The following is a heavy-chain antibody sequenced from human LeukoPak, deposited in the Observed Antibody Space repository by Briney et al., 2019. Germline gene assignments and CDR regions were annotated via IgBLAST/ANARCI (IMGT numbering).Heavy chain of an antibody. J-gene: IGHJ5*02. CDR3: ARERASAGTHFEP. D-gene: IGHD6-13*01. CDR1: GGSIITYY. Sequence: SETLSLTCSVSGGSIITYYRSWIRQPPGRGLEWIGYNYNRGTTNYNPSLKSRVTISVDRSKNQFSLSLTSVTAADTAVYYCARERASAGTHFEPWGRGILVTVSS. V-gene: IGHV4-59*01. CDR2: NYNRGTT.